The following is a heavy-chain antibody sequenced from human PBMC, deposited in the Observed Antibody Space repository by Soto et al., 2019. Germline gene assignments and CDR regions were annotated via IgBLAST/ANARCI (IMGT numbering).Heavy chain of an antibody. CDR3: ERHPTALVTGGFDY. CDR1: GGSISSSTYY. J-gene: IGHJ4*02. Sequence: SETLSLTCTVSGGSISSSTYYWGWHRQPPGKGLGWIWSGSYSGSTYYSPSLKSLVTISVDTSKNQFSLKLSSVTAADPSEYYCERHPTALVTGGFDYLGQGALVTVSS. D-gene: IGHD5-18*01. CDR2: GSYSGST. V-gene: IGHV4-39*01.